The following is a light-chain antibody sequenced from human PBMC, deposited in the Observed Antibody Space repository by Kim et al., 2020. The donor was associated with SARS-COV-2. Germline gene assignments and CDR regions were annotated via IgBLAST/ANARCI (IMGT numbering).Light chain of an antibody. CDR1: QGISNY. Sequence: SSLSASVGDRVTITCRASQGISNYLAWYQQKPGKVPKLRIYAASTLQSGVPSRFSGSGSGTDFTLTISSLQPEDVATDYCHGEGTFGPGTKVDIK. CDR2: AAS. CDR3: HGEGT. V-gene: IGKV1-27*01. J-gene: IGKJ3*01.